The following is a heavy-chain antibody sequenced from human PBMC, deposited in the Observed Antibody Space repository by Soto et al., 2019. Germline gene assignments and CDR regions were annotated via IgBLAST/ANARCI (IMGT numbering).Heavy chain of an antibody. CDR3: ARDWNDKKDC. CDR2: IYSGGST. V-gene: IGHV3-66*01. CDR1: KFTVSSNY. D-gene: IGHD1-1*01. Sequence: PGGSLSPSCAASKFTVSSNYMRSLRQASRKGLEWVSVIYSGGSTYYTVSVKGRFIISRDNSKNTLYLQMNSLRAEDTAVYYCARDWNDKKDCWGQGTLVTVSS. J-gene: IGHJ4*02.